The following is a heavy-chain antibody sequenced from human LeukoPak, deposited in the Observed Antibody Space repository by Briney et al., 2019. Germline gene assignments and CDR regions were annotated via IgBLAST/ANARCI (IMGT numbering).Heavy chain of an antibody. Sequence: SETLSLTCTVSGGSISSRSYYWGWIRQPPGKGLEWIGTLYYSGSTYYNPSLKSRVTISVDTSKNHFSLKLSSVTAADTAVYYCARFLPDQLEAMDVWGQGTTVTVSS. D-gene: IGHD2-2*01. CDR3: ARFLPDQLEAMDV. V-gene: IGHV4-39*02. CDR2: LYYSGST. CDR1: GGSISSRSYY. J-gene: IGHJ6*02.